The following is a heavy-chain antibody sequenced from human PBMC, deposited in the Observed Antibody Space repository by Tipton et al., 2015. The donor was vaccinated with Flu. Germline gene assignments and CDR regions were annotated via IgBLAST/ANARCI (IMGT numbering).Heavy chain of an antibody. J-gene: IGHJ4*02. D-gene: IGHD1-7*01. V-gene: IGHV3-33*06. CDR3: AKEPKLGTKFFDY. CDR2: MWFDGSNI. Sequence: QVQLVQSGGGVVQPGWSLSLSCAASGFTFGSYGMHWVRQAPGKGLEWVALMWFDGSNIYYADSVKGRFTISRDNSENTLYLQMNSLGAEDAAVYYCAKEPKLGTKFFDYWGQGTLVTVSS. CDR1: GFTFGSYG.